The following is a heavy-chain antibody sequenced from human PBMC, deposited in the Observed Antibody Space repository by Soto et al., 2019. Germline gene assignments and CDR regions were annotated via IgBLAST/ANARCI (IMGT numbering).Heavy chain of an antibody. V-gene: IGHV6-1*01. CDR2: TYYRSKWYN. J-gene: IGHJ2*01. Sequence: QAQLQQSGPGLVKPSQTPSLTCAISGDSVSSKSATWSWIRQSPSRGLEWLGRTYYRSKWYNDYAVSVKGRIVINSDTSKNQFSLQLNSVTPEDTAVYYCARDGSGFHWYFDLWGRGTPVTVSS. CDR3: ARDGSGFHWYFDL. D-gene: IGHD5-12*01. CDR1: GDSVSSKSAT.